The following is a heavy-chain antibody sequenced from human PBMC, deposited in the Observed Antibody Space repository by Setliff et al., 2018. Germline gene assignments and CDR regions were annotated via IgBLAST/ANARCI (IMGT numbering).Heavy chain of an antibody. Sequence: ASVKVSCKASGYTFTGYYIHWVRQAPGQGLEYMGWINPNSGGTNYAPKFQGRVTMTRDTSISTVYMEVSRLKYDDTAIYYCARDTLALGDITLFDYWGQGTLVTVSS. V-gene: IGHV1-2*02. J-gene: IGHJ4*02. D-gene: IGHD3-16*01. CDR3: ARDTLALGDITLFDY. CDR2: INPNSGGT. CDR1: GYTFTGYY.